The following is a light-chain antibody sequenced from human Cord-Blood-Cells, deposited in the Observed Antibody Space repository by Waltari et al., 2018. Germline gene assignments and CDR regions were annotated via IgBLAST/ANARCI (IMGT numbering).Light chain of an antibody. Sequence: EIVLTQSPATRSSSPGERATLSCRASQSVSSYLAWYQQKPGQAPRLLIYDASNRATGIPARFSGSGSGTDFTLTISSLEPEDFAVYYCQQRSNWLTFGGGTKVEIK. J-gene: IGKJ4*01. CDR1: QSVSSY. CDR3: QQRSNWLT. CDR2: DAS. V-gene: IGKV3-11*01.